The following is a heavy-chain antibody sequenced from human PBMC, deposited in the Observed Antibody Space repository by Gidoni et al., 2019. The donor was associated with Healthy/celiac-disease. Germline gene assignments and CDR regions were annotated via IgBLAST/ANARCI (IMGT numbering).Heavy chain of an antibody. V-gene: IGHV3-23*01. CDR3: AKDYYGDYVWPFDY. CDR2: ISGSGGST. J-gene: IGHJ4*02. Sequence: EVQPLESGGGLVQPGGSLRLSRAASGITFSSYAMSWVRQAPGKGLDWVSCISGSGGSTYYADSVKGRFTISRDNSKNTLYLQMNSLRAEDTAVYYCAKDYYGDYVWPFDYWGQGTLVTVSS. D-gene: IGHD4-17*01. CDR1: GITFSSYA.